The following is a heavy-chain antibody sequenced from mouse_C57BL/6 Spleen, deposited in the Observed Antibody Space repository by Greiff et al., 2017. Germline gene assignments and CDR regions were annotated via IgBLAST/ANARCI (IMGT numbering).Heavy chain of an antibody. CDR2: IYPRSGNT. V-gene: IGHV1-81*01. CDR1: GYTFTSYG. J-gene: IGHJ4*01. Sequence: QVQLQQSGAELARPGASVKLSCKASGYTFTSYGISWVKQRTGQGLEWIGEIYPRSGNTYYNEKFKGKATLTADKSSSTAYMELRSLTSEDSAVYFCARSDSNYDMEGWGQGTTVTVST. CDR3: ARSDSNYDMEG.